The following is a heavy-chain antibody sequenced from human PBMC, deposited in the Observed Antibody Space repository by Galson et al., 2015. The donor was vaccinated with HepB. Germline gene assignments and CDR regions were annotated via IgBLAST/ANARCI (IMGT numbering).Heavy chain of an antibody. CDR3: AKDLYSSSWYPNWFDP. CDR2: IRYDGSNK. D-gene: IGHD6-13*01. J-gene: IGHJ5*02. CDR1: GFTFSSYG. Sequence: LRLSCAASGFTFSSYGMHWVRQAPGKGLEWVAFIRYDGSNKYYADSVKGRFTISRDNSKNTLYLQMNSLRAEDTAVYYCAKDLYSSSWYPNWFDPWGQGTLVTVSS. V-gene: IGHV3-30*02.